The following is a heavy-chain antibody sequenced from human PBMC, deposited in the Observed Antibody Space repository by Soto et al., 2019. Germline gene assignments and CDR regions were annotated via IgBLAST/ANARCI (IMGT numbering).Heavy chain of an antibody. J-gene: IGHJ4*02. Sequence: VGSLRLSCAASGFTFSSYAMHWVRQAPGKGLEWVAVISYDGSNKYYADSVKGRFTISRDNSKNTLYLQMNSLRAEDTAVYYCARDLLRYFDWLTLPDYWGQGTLVTVSS. D-gene: IGHD3-9*01. CDR2: ISYDGSNK. V-gene: IGHV3-30-3*01. CDR1: GFTFSSYA. CDR3: ARDLLRYFDWLTLPDY.